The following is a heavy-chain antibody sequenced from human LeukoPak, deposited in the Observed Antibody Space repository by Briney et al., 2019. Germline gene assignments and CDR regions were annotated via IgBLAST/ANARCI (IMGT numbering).Heavy chain of an antibody. V-gene: IGHV3-53*01. D-gene: IGHD3-22*01. CDR3: ARDSSLSGFLY. Sequence: GGSLRLSCAASGFTVSNSYMSWVRQAPGKGLEWVSLIYSGGRTYYTDSVKGRFTISRDNSKNTLYLQMNSLRAEDTAVYYCARDSSLSGFLYWGQGALVTVSS. CDR1: GFTVSNSY. J-gene: IGHJ4*02. CDR2: IYSGGRT.